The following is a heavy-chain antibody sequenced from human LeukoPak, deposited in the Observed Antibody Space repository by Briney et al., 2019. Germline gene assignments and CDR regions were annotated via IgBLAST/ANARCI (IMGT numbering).Heavy chain of an antibody. D-gene: IGHD3-10*01. V-gene: IGHV4-34*01. CDR3: ASRAPRLYYYYMDV. CDR1: GGSFSSYY. Sequence: SSETLSLTCAVYGGSFSSYYWSWIRQPPGKGLEWIGEINHSGSTDYNPSLKSRVTISVDTSKNQFSLKLSSVTAADTAVYYCASRAPRLYYYYMDVWGKGTTVTVSS. CDR2: INHSGST. J-gene: IGHJ6*03.